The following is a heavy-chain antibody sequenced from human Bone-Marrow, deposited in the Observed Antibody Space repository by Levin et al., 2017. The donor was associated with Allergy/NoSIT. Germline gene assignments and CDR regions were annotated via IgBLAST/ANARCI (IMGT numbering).Heavy chain of an antibody. CDR3: ARDRGSVLDY. CDR2: YCYSGST. J-gene: IGHJ4*02. Sequence: SETLSLTCSVSGASVSSETYCWSWIRQPPGKGLEWIGYYCYSGSTNYHPSLTSRVSISRDTSTDHLSLRLTSVTASDTAISYCARDRGSVLDYWGQGILVTVSS. D-gene: IGHD3-10*01. CDR1: GASVSSETYC. V-gene: IGHV4-61*03.